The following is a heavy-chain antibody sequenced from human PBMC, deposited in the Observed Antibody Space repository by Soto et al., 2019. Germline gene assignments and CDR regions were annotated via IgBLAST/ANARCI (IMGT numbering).Heavy chain of an antibody. CDR1: GFTFSNFA. CDR3: AKGRFGAFDY. CDR2: ISDSGGRT. Sequence: EVQLVESGGGLVQPGGSLRLSCAVSGFTFSNFAMNWVRQAPGKGLEWVSTISDSGGRTYFADSVKGRFTISRDNSKNTLYLQMNMNSLRAEDTATYYCAKGRFGAFDYWGQGTLVTVSS. J-gene: IGHJ4*02. V-gene: IGHV3-23*04. D-gene: IGHD3-10*01.